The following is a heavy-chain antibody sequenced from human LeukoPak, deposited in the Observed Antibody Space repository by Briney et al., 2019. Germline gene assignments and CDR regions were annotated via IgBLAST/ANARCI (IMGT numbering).Heavy chain of an antibody. D-gene: IGHD3-10*01. CDR2: ITAYNGNT. J-gene: IGHJ3*01. V-gene: IGHV1-18*01. CDR3: ARSRLFHYYGDL. CDR1: GYTFTSYG. Sequence: GASVKVSCKASGYTFTSYGISWVRQAPGQGLEWMGWITAYNGNTNYAQKLQGRVTMTTDTYKSTAYMAQRRLISDDRAVYYCARSRLFHYYGDLWGQGTMVTVSS.